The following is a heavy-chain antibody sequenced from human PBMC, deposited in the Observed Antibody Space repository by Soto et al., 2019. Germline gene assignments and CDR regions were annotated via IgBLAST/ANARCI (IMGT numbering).Heavy chain of an antibody. J-gene: IGHJ4*02. CDR3: AAYYYDSSGIDGSPPDFDY. CDR1: GFTFTSSA. Sequence: GASVKVSCKASGFTFTSSAVQWVRQARGQRLEWIGWIVVGSGNTNYAQKFQERVTITRDMSTSTAYMELSSLRSEDTAVYYCAAYYYDSSGIDGSPPDFDYWGQGTLVTVSS. V-gene: IGHV1-58*01. CDR2: IVVGSGNT. D-gene: IGHD3-22*01.